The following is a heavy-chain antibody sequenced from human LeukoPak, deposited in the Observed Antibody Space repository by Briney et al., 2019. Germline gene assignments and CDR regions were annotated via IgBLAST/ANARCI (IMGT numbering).Heavy chain of an antibody. V-gene: IGHV4-39*01. Sequence: SETLSLTCTVSGGSISSSSYYWGWIRRPPGKGLEWIGSIYYSGSTYYNPSLKSRVTISVDTSKNQFSLKLSSVTAADTAVYYCASPGRELLRYWGQGTLVTVSS. J-gene: IGHJ4*02. CDR2: IYYSGST. CDR1: GGSISSSSYY. CDR3: ASPGRELLRY. D-gene: IGHD1-26*01.